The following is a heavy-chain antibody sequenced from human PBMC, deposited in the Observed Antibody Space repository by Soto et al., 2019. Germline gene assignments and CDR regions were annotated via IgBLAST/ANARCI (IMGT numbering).Heavy chain of an antibody. D-gene: IGHD3-9*01. V-gene: IGHV1-3*01. CDR3: ARGNDILTGYYVY. CDR2: INAGNGNT. CDR1: GYTFTNYA. J-gene: IGHJ4*02. Sequence: VKVSCKASGYTFTNYAVHWVRQAPGQRLEWMGWINAGNGNTKYSQKFQGRVTITRDTSASTAYMELSSLRSDDTAVYYCARGNDILTGYYVYWGQGTLVTVSS.